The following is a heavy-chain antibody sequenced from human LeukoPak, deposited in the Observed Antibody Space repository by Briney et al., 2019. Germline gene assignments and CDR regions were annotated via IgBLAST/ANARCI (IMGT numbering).Heavy chain of an antibody. D-gene: IGHD5-12*01. CDR1: GDSIGTTTYY. Sequence: SETLSLTCSVSGDSIGTTTYYWGWIRQPPGKGLEWIGNIFHSGSTFYNPSLKSRVTISVDTSKNEFYLKLSSVTAADKAVYYCARSCRILDIVATIRARLGGNGFDIWGQGTMVTVSS. CDR3: ARSCRILDIVATIRARLGGNGFDI. V-gene: IGHV4-39*07. CDR2: IFHSGST. J-gene: IGHJ3*02.